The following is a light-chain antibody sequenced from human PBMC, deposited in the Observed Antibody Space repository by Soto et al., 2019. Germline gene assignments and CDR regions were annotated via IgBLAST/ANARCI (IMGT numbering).Light chain of an antibody. CDR1: SSDVRDYNY. V-gene: IGLV2-14*03. J-gene: IGLJ3*02. Sequence: QSALTQPASVSGSPGQSITISCTGTSSDVRDYNYVSWYQQHPGKAPKVIIYEVTNRPSGVSDRFSGSKSGNTASLTISGLQAADEAEYYCSSYTTTSTGVFGGGTKLTVL. CDR2: EVT. CDR3: SSYTTTSTGV.